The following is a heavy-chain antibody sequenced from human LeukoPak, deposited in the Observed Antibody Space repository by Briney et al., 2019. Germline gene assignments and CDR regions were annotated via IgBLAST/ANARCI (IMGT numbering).Heavy chain of an antibody. CDR1: GFTVSTNY. D-gene: IGHD3-16*01. Sequence: GGSLRLSCAASGFTVSTNYMSWVRQAPGKGLEWVSIIYSGGSTYYADSVKGRFTISRDTSKNTVYLQMDSLRAEDTAVYYCARELPRIGGQTDASDIWGQGTMVTVS. J-gene: IGHJ3*02. CDR2: IYSGGST. V-gene: IGHV3-66*01. CDR3: ARELPRIGGQTDASDI.